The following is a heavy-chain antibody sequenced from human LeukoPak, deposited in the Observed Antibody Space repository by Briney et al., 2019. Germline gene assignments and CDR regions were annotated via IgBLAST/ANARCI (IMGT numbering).Heavy chain of an antibody. Sequence: PGGSLRLSCAASGFTFSSYDMHWVRHATGKGLEWVSAIGTAGDTYYPGSVKGRFTISRENAKNSLYLQMNSLRAGDTAVYYCARGNSYYDFWSGYYSTQSFDYWGQGTLVTVSS. CDR3: ARGNSYYDFWSGYYSTQSFDY. V-gene: IGHV3-13*01. CDR2: IGTAGDT. D-gene: IGHD3-3*01. CDR1: GFTFSSYD. J-gene: IGHJ4*02.